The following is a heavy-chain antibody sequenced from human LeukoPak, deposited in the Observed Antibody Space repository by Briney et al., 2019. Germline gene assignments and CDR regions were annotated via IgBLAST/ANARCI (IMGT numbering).Heavy chain of an antibody. D-gene: IGHD1-26*01. J-gene: IGHJ4*02. CDR1: GFTFSSYG. CDR2: ISNTAYNT. Sequence: PGGSLRLSWGASGFTFSSYGMSWVRQAPGKGLEWVSTISNTAYNTYYADSVKGRFTISRDNSANTVSLQMNSLRAEDTALYYCAKHSGSYFIYYVDSWGQGTQVTVSS. V-gene: IGHV3-23*01. CDR3: AKHSGSYFIYYVDS.